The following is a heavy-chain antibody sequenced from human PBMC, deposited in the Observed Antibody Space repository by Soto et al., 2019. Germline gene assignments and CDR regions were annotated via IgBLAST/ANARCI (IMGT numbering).Heavy chain of an antibody. D-gene: IGHD3-22*01. V-gene: IGHV3-23*01. CDR3: AKAIEQGLLLRGAWYFDY. CDR1: GFTFSSYA. Sequence: GGSLRLSCAASGFTFSSYAMSWVRQAPGKGLEWVSAISGSGGSTYYADSVKGRFTISRDNSKNTLYLQMNSLRAEDTAVYYCAKAIEQGLLLRGAWYFDYWGQGTLVTVSS. CDR2: ISGSGGST. J-gene: IGHJ4*02.